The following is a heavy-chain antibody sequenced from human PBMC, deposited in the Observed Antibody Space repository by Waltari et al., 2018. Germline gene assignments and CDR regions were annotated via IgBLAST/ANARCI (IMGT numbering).Heavy chain of an antibody. CDR3: ARGDNWNDRLDF. CDR2: INPNTGAT. V-gene: IGHV1-8*01. J-gene: IGHJ3*01. D-gene: IGHD1-1*01. CDR1: GYTFISYD. Sequence: QVQLVQSGAEVKKPGASVRVSCKASGYTFISYDINWVRQAPGQGLEWMGWINPNTGATLFEQNFQDRVTMTRSTSETTAYMEISDLTSHDTAVYYCARGDNWNDRLDFWGQGTKVTVSS.